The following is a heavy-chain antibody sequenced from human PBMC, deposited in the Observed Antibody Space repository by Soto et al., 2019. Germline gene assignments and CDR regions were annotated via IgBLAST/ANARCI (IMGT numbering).Heavy chain of an antibody. CDR3: ARDLSNWCKDY. CDR2: INPSDGWT. D-gene: IGHD2-8*01. J-gene: IGHJ4*01. V-gene: IGHV1-46*03. Sequence: ASVKVSCKASGYTLTNYKMHWVRQAPGQGLEWMGIINPSDGWTSYAQKFQGRLTMTRDTSTSTVYTELSSLRSDDTAVYFCARDLSNWCKDYWG. CDR1: GYTLTNYK.